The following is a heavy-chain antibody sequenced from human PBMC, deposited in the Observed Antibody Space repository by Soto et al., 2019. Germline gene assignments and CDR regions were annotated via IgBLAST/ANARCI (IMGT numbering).Heavy chain of an antibody. CDR1: GFTFSSYS. V-gene: IGHV3-21*01. J-gene: IGHJ4*02. CDR3: ARDSGGWFGEMRAAPIDY. CDR2: ISSSSSYI. Sequence: GGSLRLSCAASGFTFSSYSMNWVRQAPGKGLEWVSSISSSSSYIYYADSVKGRFTISRDNAKNSLYLQMNSLRAEDTAVYYCARDSGGWFGEMRAAPIDYWGQGTLVTVSS. D-gene: IGHD3-10*01.